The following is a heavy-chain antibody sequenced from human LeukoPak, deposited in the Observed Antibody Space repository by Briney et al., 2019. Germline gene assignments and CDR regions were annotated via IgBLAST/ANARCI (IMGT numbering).Heavy chain of an antibody. D-gene: IGHD3-22*01. CDR3: ARAMGYDSSGYYTGDAFDI. Sequence: GGSLRLSCAASGFTFSSYSMNWVRQAPGKGLEWVSSISSSSSYIYYADSVKGRFTISRDSAKNSLYLQMNSLRAEDTAVYYCARAMGYDSSGYYTGDAFDIWGQGTMVTVSS. CDR2: ISSSSSYI. J-gene: IGHJ3*02. CDR1: GFTFSSYS. V-gene: IGHV3-21*01.